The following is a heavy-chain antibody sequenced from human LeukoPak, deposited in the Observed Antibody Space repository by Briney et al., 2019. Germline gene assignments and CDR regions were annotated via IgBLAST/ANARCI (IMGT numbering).Heavy chain of an antibody. D-gene: IGHD1-26*01. CDR3: ARVGHHYPVDY. V-gene: IGHV4-39*07. Sequence: GSLRLSCAASGFTFSSYAMSWVRQAPGKGLEWIGSIYYSGSTYYNPSLKSRVTISVDTSKNQFSLKLSSVTAADTAVYYCARVGHHYPVDYWGQGTLVTVSS. CDR2: IYYSGST. J-gene: IGHJ4*02. CDR1: GFTFSSYA.